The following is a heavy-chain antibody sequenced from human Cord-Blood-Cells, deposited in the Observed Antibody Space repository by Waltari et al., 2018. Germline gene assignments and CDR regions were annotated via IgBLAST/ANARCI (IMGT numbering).Heavy chain of an antibody. V-gene: IGHV4-38-2*01. D-gene: IGHD2-21*01. CDR2: IYHSGSN. Sequence: QVQLQESGPGLVKPSETLSLTCAVSGYSISSGYYWGWIRQPPGKGLEWIGSIYHSGSNYYNPSLKSRVTISVDTSKNQFSLKLSSVTAADTAVYYCASSRWGLLFDYWGQGTLVTVSS. CDR3: ASSRWGLLFDY. J-gene: IGHJ4*02. CDR1: GYSISSGYY.